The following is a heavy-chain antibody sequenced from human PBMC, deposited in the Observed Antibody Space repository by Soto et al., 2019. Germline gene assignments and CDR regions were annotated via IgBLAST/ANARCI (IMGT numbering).Heavy chain of an antibody. D-gene: IGHD3-22*01. J-gene: IGHJ4*02. CDR1: GDSISTFY. Sequence: DTLSLTCTVSGDSISTFYWGWMRQSPGKELEWIGYVYYTGSTNYNPSLKSRVTISVDRSKNQFSLKLTSANAADTAVYYCARGRTVRNYADDSSDYFYFFDYWGQGTQVTVSS. CDR3: ARGRTVRNYADDSSDYFYFFDY. V-gene: IGHV4-59*07. CDR2: VYYTGST.